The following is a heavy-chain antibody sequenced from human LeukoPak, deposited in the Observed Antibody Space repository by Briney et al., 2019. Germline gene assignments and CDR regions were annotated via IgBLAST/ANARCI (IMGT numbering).Heavy chain of an antibody. J-gene: IGHJ4*02. V-gene: IGHV1-46*01. Sequence: ASVKVSCKAFGYTFTSNYMHWVRQAPGQGPEWMGVISPSGGSTTYAQKFQGRVTLTRDMSTSTDYLELSSLRSEDTAVYYCARDNDSRDPPHFDYWGQGTLVTVSS. CDR1: GYTFTSNY. CDR3: ARDNDSRDPPHFDY. D-gene: IGHD3-16*01. CDR2: ISPSGGST.